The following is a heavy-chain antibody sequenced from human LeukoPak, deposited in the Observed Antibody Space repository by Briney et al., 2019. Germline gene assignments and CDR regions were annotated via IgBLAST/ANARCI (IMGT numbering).Heavy chain of an antibody. V-gene: IGHV4-4*02. CDR2: VAHTGST. CDR3: ARLVVYNWTPRAFDV. Sequence: PSGTLSLTCAVSGDSVSSSHWWSWVRQPPGQGLEWIGEVAHTGSTKFTPSLRSRATISIDWSKNQFSLNLTSVTAADTATYFCARLVVYNWTPRAFDVWGQGTMVTVSS. D-gene: IGHD1-20*01. CDR1: GDSVSSSHW. J-gene: IGHJ3*01.